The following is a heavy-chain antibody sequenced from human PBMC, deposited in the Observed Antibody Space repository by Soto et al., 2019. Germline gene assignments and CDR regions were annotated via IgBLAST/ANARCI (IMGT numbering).Heavy chain of an antibody. Sequence: QVQLVESGGGVVQPGRSLRLSCAASGFTFSSYAMHWVRQAPGKGLECVAVISYDGSNKFYRDSVKGRFTISRDNSKNKLYLQINSVRYEDTAVYYCARGDREDIAVVVGARPGEYSVDVWGQGTTVTVSS. CDR3: ARGDREDIAVVVGARPGEYSVDV. D-gene: IGHD2-15*01. CDR1: GFTFSSYA. J-gene: IGHJ6*02. V-gene: IGHV3-30-3*01. CDR2: ISYDGSNK.